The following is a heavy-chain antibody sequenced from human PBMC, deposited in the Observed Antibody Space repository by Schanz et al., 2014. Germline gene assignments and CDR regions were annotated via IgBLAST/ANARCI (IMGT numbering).Heavy chain of an antibody. Sequence: EVQLVESGGGLVQPGGSLRLSCAASGFTFSAYYMTWVRQAPGKGLEWVSFVHPGGSTYYPDSVKGRFTISRDSSKNTLYLQMNSLRPEDTAIYYCAKNQYDDVDLSSFYFDFWGQGTLVTVSS. CDR1: GFTFSAYY. V-gene: IGHV3-66*01. CDR2: VHPGGST. J-gene: IGHJ4*02. D-gene: IGHD3-10*02. CDR3: AKNQYDDVDLSSFYFDF.